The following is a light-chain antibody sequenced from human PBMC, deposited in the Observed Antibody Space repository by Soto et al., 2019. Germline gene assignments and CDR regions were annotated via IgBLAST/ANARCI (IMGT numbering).Light chain of an antibody. Sequence: EIVLTQPPGTLSLSPGERSTLSXRARQRVSSSYLACYQQKPGQAPRXXRYGASNRATGIPDRFSGSGPGTDFSLTISRLAPEDFAVYYCQQYGVSPRTFGQGTKVDI. J-gene: IGKJ1*01. V-gene: IGKV3-20*01. CDR3: QQYGVSPRT. CDR2: GAS. CDR1: QRVSSSY.